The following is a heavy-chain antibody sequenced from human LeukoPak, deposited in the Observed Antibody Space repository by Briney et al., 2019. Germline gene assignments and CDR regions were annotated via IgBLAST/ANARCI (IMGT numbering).Heavy chain of an antibody. Sequence: GGSLRLSCAASGFTFSSYSMNWVRQAPGKGLAWVSAISGGGGTTIYADSVRGRFTISRDNSKNMLYLQMNSLRAEDTAVFYCARRSTGDPGYFDYWGQGTLVTVSP. CDR1: GFTFSSYS. CDR3: ARRSTGDPGYFDY. V-gene: IGHV3-23*01. D-gene: IGHD1-1*01. CDR2: ISGGGGTT. J-gene: IGHJ4*02.